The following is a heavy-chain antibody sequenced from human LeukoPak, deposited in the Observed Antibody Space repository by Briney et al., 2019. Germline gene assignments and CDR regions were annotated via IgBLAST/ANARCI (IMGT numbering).Heavy chain of an antibody. V-gene: IGHV3-49*04. D-gene: IGHD3-22*01. Sequence: GGSLRLSCTASGFTFGDYAMSWVRQAPGKGLEWVGFIRSKAYGGTTEYAASVKGRFTISRDDSKSIAYLQMNSLKTEDTAMYYCTREAPYRSMYYYDSWDAFDIWGQGTMVTVSS. CDR1: GFTFGDYA. CDR3: TREAPYRSMYYYDSWDAFDI. CDR2: IRSKAYGGTT. J-gene: IGHJ3*02.